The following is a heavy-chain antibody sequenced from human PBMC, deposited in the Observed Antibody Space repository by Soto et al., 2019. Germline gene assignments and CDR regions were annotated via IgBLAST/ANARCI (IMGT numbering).Heavy chain of an antibody. V-gene: IGHV3-74*01. CDR3: TRVGYSSGYGF. CDR2: ISSDGSST. J-gene: IGHJ4*02. CDR1: GFTFSTYW. D-gene: IGHD5-18*01. Sequence: EVHLVESGGGLVQPGGSLRLSCAASGFTFSTYWMHWVRQAPGKGLVWVSRISSDGSSTSYADSVKGRFTISRDNAKNTLYLQINSLRAEDTAVYYCTRVGYSSGYGFWGQGTLVTVSS.